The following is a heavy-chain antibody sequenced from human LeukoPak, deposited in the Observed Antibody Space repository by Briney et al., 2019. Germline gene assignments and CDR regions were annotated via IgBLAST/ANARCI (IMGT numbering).Heavy chain of an antibody. V-gene: IGHV4-34*01. Sequence: ASETLSLTCAVYGGSFQSFYWTWVRQFPGRGLEWIGEIDHIGRTKYNPSLKSRLNISVDRSKNQFSLRLASVTAADTAVYFCARPVDCSSTICTGPMDVWGRGTTVTVSS. CDR3: ARPVDCSSTICTGPMDV. CDR1: GGSFQSFY. D-gene: IGHD2-2*01. J-gene: IGHJ6*03. CDR2: IDHIGRT.